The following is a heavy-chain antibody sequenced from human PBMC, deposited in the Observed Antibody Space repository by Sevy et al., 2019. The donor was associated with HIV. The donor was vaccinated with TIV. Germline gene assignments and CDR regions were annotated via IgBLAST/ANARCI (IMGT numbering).Heavy chain of an antibody. V-gene: IGHV1-69*13. J-gene: IGHJ4*02. D-gene: IGHD6-13*01. CDR3: ARSSGSSWTFDY. CDR1: GGTFSSNA. CDR2: IIPIFGTA. Sequence: ASVKVSCKASGGTFSSNAISWVRQAPGQGLEWMGGIIPIFGTANYAQKFQGRVTITADESTSTAYMELSSLRSEDTAVYYCARSSGSSWTFDYWDQGTLVTVSS.